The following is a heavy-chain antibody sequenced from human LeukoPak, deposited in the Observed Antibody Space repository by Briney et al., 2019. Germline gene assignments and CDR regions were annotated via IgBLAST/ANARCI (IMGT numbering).Heavy chain of an antibody. J-gene: IGHJ2*01. V-gene: IGHV3-48*01. D-gene: IGHD4-17*01. CDR3: AALRGLQNWYFDL. CDR2: VSSGSGTI. Sequence: GGSLRLSCAASGSTFSSYNINWVRQAPGKGLEWVSYVSSGSGTIYYADSVKGRFTISRENAKNSLFLQMNSLRAEDTAVYYCAALRGLQNWYFDLWGRGTLVTVSS. CDR1: GSTFSSYN.